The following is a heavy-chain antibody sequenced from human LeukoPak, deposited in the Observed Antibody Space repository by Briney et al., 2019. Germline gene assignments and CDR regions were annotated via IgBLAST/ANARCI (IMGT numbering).Heavy chain of an antibody. D-gene: IGHD1-26*01. Sequence: PSETLSLTCTLSGGSISNYYWSWIRQPPGKGLEWIGNIFYSGSTNYNPSLKSRVTISLDTSKSQFSLKLTSVSAADTAVYYCAREGGSYYHWFDPWGQGTLVTVSS. CDR1: GGSISNYY. V-gene: IGHV4-59*01. CDR3: AREGGSYYHWFDP. J-gene: IGHJ5*02. CDR2: IFYSGST.